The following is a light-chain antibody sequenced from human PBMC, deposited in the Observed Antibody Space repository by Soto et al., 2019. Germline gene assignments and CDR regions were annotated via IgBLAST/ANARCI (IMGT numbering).Light chain of an antibody. CDR2: DVS. Sequence: QSALTQPRSVSGSPGQSVTISCTGTSSDVGGYNYVSWYQQHPGKAPKLMIYDVSKRPSGVPDRVSGSKSGNTASLTISGRQAADEADYYCCSYAGSYTLVVFGGGTKVTVL. CDR1: SSDVGGYNY. J-gene: IGLJ2*01. CDR3: CSYAGSYTLVV. V-gene: IGLV2-11*01.